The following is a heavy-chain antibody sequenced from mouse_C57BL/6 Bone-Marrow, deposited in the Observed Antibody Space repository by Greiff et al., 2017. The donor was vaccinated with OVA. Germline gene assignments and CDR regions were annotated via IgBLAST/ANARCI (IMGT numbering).Heavy chain of an antibody. V-gene: IGHV1-64*01. D-gene: IGHD2-4*01. Sequence: QVQLKQPGAELVKPGASVKLSCKASGYTFTSYWMHWVKQRPGQGLEWIGMIHPNSGSTNYNEKFKSKATLTVDKSSSTAYMQLSSLTSEDSAVYYCARENDYDGAWFAYWGQGTLVTVSA. J-gene: IGHJ3*01. CDR2: IHPNSGST. CDR3: ARENDYDGAWFAY. CDR1: GYTFTSYW.